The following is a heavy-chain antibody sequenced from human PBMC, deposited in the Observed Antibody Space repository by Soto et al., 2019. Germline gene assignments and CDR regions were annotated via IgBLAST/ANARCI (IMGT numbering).Heavy chain of an antibody. CDR2: INHSGST. CDR1: GGSFSGYY. V-gene: IGHV4-34*01. D-gene: IGHD3-10*01. Sequence: PSETLSLTCAVYGGSFSGYYWSWIRQPPGKGLEWIGEINHSGSTNYNPSLKSRVTISVDTSKNQFSLKLSSVTAADTAVYYCARAGIRNYYGSGSYRYWGQGTLVTVS. CDR3: ARAGIRNYYGSGSYRY. J-gene: IGHJ4*02.